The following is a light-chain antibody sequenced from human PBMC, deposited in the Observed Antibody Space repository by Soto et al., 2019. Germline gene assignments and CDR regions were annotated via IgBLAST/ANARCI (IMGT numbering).Light chain of an antibody. CDR2: EVS. J-gene: IGLJ1*01. Sequence: QSVLTQPASVSGSPGQSITISCTGTSSDVGSYNYVSWYQQHPGKAPKLMIYEVSDRPSGVSNRFSGSKSDNTASLTISGRQAEDEADYYCSSYTTTGTLVFGTGTKLTVL. V-gene: IGLV2-14*01. CDR3: SSYTTTGTLV. CDR1: SSDVGSYNY.